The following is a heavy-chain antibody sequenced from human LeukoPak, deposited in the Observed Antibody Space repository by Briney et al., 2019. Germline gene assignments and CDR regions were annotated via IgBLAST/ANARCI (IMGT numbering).Heavy chain of an antibody. CDR3: AKRGCSGGSCYSPDPEY. V-gene: IGHV3-23*01. D-gene: IGHD2-15*01. Sequence: GGSLRLSCAASGFTFSSYAMSWVRQAPGKGLEWVSAISGSGGSTYYADSVKGRFTISRDNSKNTLYPQMNSLRAEDTAVYYCAKRGCSGGSCYSPDPEYWGQGTLVTVSS. CDR2: ISGSGGST. J-gene: IGHJ4*02. CDR1: GFTFSSYA.